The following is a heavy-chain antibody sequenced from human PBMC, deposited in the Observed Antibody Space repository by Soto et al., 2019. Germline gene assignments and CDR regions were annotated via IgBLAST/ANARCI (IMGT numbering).Heavy chain of an antibody. CDR2: INPNSGGT. Sequence: ASVKVSCKASGYTFTGYYIHWVRQAPVQGLEWMGWINPNSGGTNYAQKFQGRVTMTRDTYISTAYMELSRLRSDDTAVYYCAIDRQHCSSTSCYIGWLDPWGQGTMVTISS. D-gene: IGHD2-2*02. CDR3: AIDRQHCSSTSCYIGWLDP. J-gene: IGHJ5*02. V-gene: IGHV1-2*02. CDR1: GYTFTGYY.